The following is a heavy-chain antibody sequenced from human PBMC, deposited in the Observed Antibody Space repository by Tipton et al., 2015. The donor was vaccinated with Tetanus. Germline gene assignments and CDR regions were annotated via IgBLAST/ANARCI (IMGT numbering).Heavy chain of an antibody. V-gene: IGHV4-34*01. Sequence: TLSLTCGVFGDYLSDYYWTWVRQPPGKGLEWIGEIHRGGSTNYNPSLRRRVTISIGTSNNQFSLKLNSVTAADSAVYYCAGVTAQRTELYFEHWGQGTQVTVSS. CDR1: GDYLSDYY. J-gene: IGHJ1*01. CDR3: AGVTAQRTELYFEH. CDR2: IHRGGST. D-gene: IGHD2-8*02.